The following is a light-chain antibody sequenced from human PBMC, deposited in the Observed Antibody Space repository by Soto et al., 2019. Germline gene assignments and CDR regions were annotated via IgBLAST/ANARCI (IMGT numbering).Light chain of an antibody. CDR3: QHYTSYGCT. CDR1: QSIDGW. J-gene: IGKJ2*02. Sequence: DIQLTQSPATLSASIGDRVTITCRASQSIDGWLAWYQQQPGDAPKLLIYKSSTSQPGVPSRFSGSRSGTDFTLTISTLQPGDVATYYCQHYTSYGCTFGQGTKLEIK. CDR2: KSS. V-gene: IGKV1-5*03.